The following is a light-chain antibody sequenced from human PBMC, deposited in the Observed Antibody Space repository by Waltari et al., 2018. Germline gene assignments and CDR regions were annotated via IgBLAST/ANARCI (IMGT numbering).Light chain of an antibody. CDR1: QIVSSN. Sequence: EIVMTQSPATLSVSPGERATLSCRASQIVSSNLAWYQQKPGQAPRILISGASTRATCVPARFSGSGSGTEFTLTISNLQSEDFAVYYCQQYNKWPPYTFGQGTKLEIK. CDR3: QQYNKWPPYT. J-gene: IGKJ2*01. V-gene: IGKV3-15*01. CDR2: GAS.